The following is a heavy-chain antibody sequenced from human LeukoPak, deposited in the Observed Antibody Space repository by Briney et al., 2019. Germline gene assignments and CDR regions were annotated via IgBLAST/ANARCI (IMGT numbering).Heavy chain of an antibody. CDR3: ARGGGYYDFWSGYYSVDY. CDR2: INPSGGST. CDR1: GYTFTSYG. J-gene: IGHJ4*02. D-gene: IGHD3-3*01. Sequence: ASVKVSCKASGYTFTSYGISWVRQAPGQGLEWMGIINPSGGSTSYAQKFQGRVSMTWDTSTSTVYMELSSLRSEDTAVYYCARGGGYYDFWSGYYSVDYWGQGTLVTVSS. V-gene: IGHV1-46*03.